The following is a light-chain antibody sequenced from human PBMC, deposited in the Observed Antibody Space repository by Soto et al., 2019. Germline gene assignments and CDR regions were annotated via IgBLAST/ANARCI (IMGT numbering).Light chain of an antibody. CDR3: SAYTARRTLV. Sequence: QSALTQPSSLSGSAGQSITISCSGAMRDVGAYNLVSWYQQHPGTAPKLIIYEVRNLPSGISSRFSGSRSGNTASLTISGLQPEDEGDYYCSAYTARRTLVYGGGTKVTV. CDR1: MRDVGAYNL. CDR2: EVR. J-gene: IGLJ3*02. V-gene: IGLV2-14*01.